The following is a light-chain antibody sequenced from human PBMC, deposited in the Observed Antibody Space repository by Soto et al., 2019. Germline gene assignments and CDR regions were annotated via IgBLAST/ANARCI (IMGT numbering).Light chain of an antibody. CDR1: RSVSSSY. CDR3: QHYVSSPPYH. J-gene: IGKJ2*01. V-gene: IGKV3-20*01. Sequence: IVLTQSPDTLSLSPGERATLYCRASRSVSSSYLAWYQHKAGQAPRLLISGASNRATDIPDRFSGSESGTDFTLTISRLEPEDFPVYYCQHYVSSPPYHFGQWPKLEIK. CDR2: GAS.